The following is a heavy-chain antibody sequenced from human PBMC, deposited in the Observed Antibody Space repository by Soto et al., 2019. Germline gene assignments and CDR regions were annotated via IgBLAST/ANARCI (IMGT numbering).Heavy chain of an antibody. J-gene: IGHJ4*02. D-gene: IGHD1-1*01. V-gene: IGHV3-9*01. CDR2: ISWNSGSI. CDR3: EKGTSGTYYFDY. Sequence: EVQLVESGGGLVQPGRSLRLSCAASGFTFDDYAMHWVRQAPGKGLEWVSGISWNSGSIGYADSVKGRFTISRDNAKNSLYLQMNSLRAEDTALYYCEKGTSGTYYFDYWGQGTLVTVSS. CDR1: GFTFDDYA.